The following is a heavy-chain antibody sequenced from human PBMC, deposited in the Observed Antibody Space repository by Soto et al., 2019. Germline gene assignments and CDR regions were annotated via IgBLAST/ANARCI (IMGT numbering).Heavy chain of an antibody. Sequence: QVQLVESGGGVVQPGRSLRLSCAASGFTFSSYAMHWVRQAPGKGLEWVAVISYDGSNKYYADSVKGRFTISRDNSKNTLYLQMNRLRAEDTAVYYCARAVVERATTHVGGPCDYWGQGTLVTVSS. CDR3: ARAVVERATTHVGGPCDY. J-gene: IGHJ4*02. V-gene: IGHV3-30-3*01. D-gene: IGHD2-2*01. CDR1: GFTFSSYA. CDR2: ISYDGSNK.